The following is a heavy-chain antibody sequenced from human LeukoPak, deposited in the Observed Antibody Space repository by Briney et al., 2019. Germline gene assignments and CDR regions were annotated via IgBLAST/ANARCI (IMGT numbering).Heavy chain of an antibody. D-gene: IGHD3-3*01. J-gene: IGHJ4*02. V-gene: IGHV4-39*07. CDR1: GGSISSSTYY. Sequence: SETLSLTCTVSGGSISSSTYYWGWIRQPPGKGLEWIGSIYYSGSTYYNPSLKSRVTISVDTSKNQFSLKLSSVTAADTAVYYCARACRSITIFGVVIIKGYYFDYWGQGTLVTVSS. CDR3: ARACRSITIFGVVIIKGYYFDY. CDR2: IYYSGST.